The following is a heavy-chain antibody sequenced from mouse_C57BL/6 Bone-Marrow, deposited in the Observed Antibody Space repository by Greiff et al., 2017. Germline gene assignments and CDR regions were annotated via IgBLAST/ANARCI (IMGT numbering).Heavy chain of an antibody. J-gene: IGHJ3*01. V-gene: IGHV1-64*01. D-gene: IGHD1-1*01. CDR2: IHPNSGST. CDR1: GYTFTSYW. CDR3: ARESYYYVFAY. Sequence: QVQLQQPGAELVKPGASVKLSCKASGYTFTSYWMHWVKQRPGQGLEWIGMIHPNSGSTNYNEKFKSKATLTVDKSSSTAYMQLSSLTSEDSAVYYWARESYYYVFAYWGQGTLVTVSA.